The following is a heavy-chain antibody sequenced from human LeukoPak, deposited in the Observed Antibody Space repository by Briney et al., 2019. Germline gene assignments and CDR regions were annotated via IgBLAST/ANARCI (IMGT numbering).Heavy chain of an antibody. V-gene: IGHV4-59*01. J-gene: IGHJ6*03. CDR1: GGSISSYY. Sequence: PSETLSLTCTVSGGSISSYYWSWIRQPPGKGLKWIGNIYYSGYTTYSPSLRSRVTISVDTSTNQFSLKLSSVTAADTAVYYCARETSQKGAHYMDVWGKGTTITISS. CDR3: ARETSQKGAHYMDV. CDR2: IYYSGYT. D-gene: IGHD3-16*01.